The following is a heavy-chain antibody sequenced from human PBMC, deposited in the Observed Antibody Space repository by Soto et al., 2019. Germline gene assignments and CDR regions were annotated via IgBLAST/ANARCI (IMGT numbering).Heavy chain of an antibody. CDR1: GYTFTSYG. D-gene: IGHD3-22*01. J-gene: IGHJ3*02. V-gene: IGHV1-18*01. Sequence: ASVKVSCKASGYTFTSYGISWVRQAPGQGLEWMGWISAYNGNTNYAQKLQGRVTMTTDTSTSTAYMELRSLRSEDTAVYYGARYYYDSSGYGAFDIWGQGTMVTVSS. CDR2: ISAYNGNT. CDR3: ARYYYDSSGYGAFDI.